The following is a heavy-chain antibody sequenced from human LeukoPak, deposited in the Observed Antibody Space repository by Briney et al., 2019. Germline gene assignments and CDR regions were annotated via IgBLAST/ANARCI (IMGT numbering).Heavy chain of an antibody. Sequence: PSETLSLTCTGSGGSISSYYWSWIRQPPGKGLEWIGYIYYSGSTNYNPSLKSRVTISVDTSKNQFSLKLSSVTAADTAVYYCARETTVTTFSDYYYYYMDVWGKGTTVTVSS. CDR1: GGSISSYY. V-gene: IGHV4-59*01. J-gene: IGHJ6*03. CDR3: ARETTVTTFSDYYYYYMDV. D-gene: IGHD4-17*01. CDR2: IYYSGST.